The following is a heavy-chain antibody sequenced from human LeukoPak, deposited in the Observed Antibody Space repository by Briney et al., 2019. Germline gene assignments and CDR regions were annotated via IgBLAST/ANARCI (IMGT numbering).Heavy chain of an antibody. V-gene: IGHV1-18*01. J-gene: IGHJ4*02. CDR2: ISAYNGNT. Sequence: ASVKVSCKASGYTFTSYGISWVRQAPGQGLEWMGWISAYNGNTNYAQKLQGRVTMTTDTSTSTAYMELRSLRSDDTAVYYCARAGLTYYYDSSGCPIDYWGQGTLVTVSS. D-gene: IGHD3-22*01. CDR1: GYTFTSYG. CDR3: ARAGLTYYYDSSGCPIDY.